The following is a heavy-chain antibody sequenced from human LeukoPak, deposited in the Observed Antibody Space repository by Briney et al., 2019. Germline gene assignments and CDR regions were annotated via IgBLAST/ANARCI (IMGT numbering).Heavy chain of an antibody. Sequence: SETLSLTCTVSVGSINNHYWSWIRQPPGKGLEWIGYIYYSGSTNYNPSLKSRVTISVDTSKNQFSLKLSSVTAADTAVYYCARGVTSYYYYYMDVWGKGTTVTVSS. J-gene: IGHJ6*03. CDR1: VGSINNHY. CDR2: IYYSGST. V-gene: IGHV4-59*11. CDR3: ARGVTSYYYYYMDV.